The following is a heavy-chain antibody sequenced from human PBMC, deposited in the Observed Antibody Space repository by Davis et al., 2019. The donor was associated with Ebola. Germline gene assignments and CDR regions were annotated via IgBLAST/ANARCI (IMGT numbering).Heavy chain of an antibody. V-gene: IGHV4-34*01. D-gene: IGHD6-13*01. CDR2: INHSGGT. J-gene: IGHJ6*02. CDR1: GGSFSGYY. CDR3: ARVGAIAAAGAYYYYYGMDV. Sequence: SETLSLTCAVYGGSFSGYYWSWIRQPPGKGLEWIGEINHSGGTNYNPSLKSRVTISVDTSKNQFSLKLSSVTAADTAVYYCARVGAIAAAGAYYYYYGMDVWGQGTTVTVSS.